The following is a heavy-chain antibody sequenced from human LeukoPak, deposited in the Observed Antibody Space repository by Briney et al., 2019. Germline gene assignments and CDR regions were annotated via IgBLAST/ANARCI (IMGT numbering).Heavy chain of an antibody. CDR3: ARVGVNWGAIFRRPYYFDY. Sequence: SETLSLTCTVSGGSISSSSYYWGWIRQPPGKGLEWIGSIYYSGSTYYNPSLKSRVTISVDTSKNQFSLKLSSVTAADTAVYYCARVGVNWGAIFRRPYYFDYWGQGTLVTVSS. J-gene: IGHJ4*02. V-gene: IGHV4-39*07. CDR1: GGSISSSSYY. CDR2: IYYSGST. D-gene: IGHD3-16*01.